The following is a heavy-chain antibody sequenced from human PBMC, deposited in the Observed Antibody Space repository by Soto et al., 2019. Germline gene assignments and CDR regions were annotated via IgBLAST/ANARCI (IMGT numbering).Heavy chain of an antibody. D-gene: IGHD2-15*01. CDR2: IIAIFGTA. Sequence: QVQLVQSGAEVKKPGSSVKVSCKAPGGTFSSYAISWVRQAPGQGLEWMGGIIAIFGTANYAQKFQGRVTITADESTGTGYMGLSRLRSEDTAVYYCARSQGGSSSLDIYYYYYYGMDVWGQGTTVTVSS. V-gene: IGHV1-69*01. J-gene: IGHJ6*02. CDR3: ARSQGGSSSLDIYYYYYYGMDV. CDR1: GGTFSSYA.